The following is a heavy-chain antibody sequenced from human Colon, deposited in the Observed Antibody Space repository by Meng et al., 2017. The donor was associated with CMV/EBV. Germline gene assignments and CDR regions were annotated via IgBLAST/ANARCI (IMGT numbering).Heavy chain of an antibody. CDR2: MNQDGSKK. CDR1: GYTFSSLW. J-gene: IGHJ6*02. Sequence: GESLKISCAGSGYTFSSLWMTWVRQAPGKGLEWVANMNQDGSKKNYVDSVRGRFTISRDNDKNAVFLQMNSLRAEDTGVYYCARVAPSGRGMDVWGQGTTVTVSS. V-gene: IGHV3-7*04. D-gene: IGHD6-13*01. CDR3: ARVAPSGRGMDV.